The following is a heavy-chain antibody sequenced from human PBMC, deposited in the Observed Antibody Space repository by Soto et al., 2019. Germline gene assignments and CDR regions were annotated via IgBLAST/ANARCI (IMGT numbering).Heavy chain of an antibody. V-gene: IGHV4-31*03. Sequence: SETLSLTCTVSGGSISSGGYYWSWIRQHPGKGLEWIGYIYYSGSTYYNPSLKSRVTISVDTSKNQFSLKLSSVTAADTAVYYCARAYGDYDKLWFDPWGQGTLVTVSS. CDR2: IYYSGST. J-gene: IGHJ5*02. CDR1: GGSISSGGYY. CDR3: ARAYGDYDKLWFDP. D-gene: IGHD4-17*01.